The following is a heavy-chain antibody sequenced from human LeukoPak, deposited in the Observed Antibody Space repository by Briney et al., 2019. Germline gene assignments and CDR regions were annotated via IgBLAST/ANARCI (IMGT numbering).Heavy chain of an antibody. CDR1: GGSIRSYY. Sequence: SETLSLTCTVSGGSIRSYYWSWIRQPPGEGLEWIGYIYYSGSTNYNPSLKSRVTRSVATSKNQSSLRLSAVAAADTAVYSCPRVYYSNSYASWYSDLWARGTLVTVSS. J-gene: IGHJ2*01. CDR3: PRVYYSNSYASWYSDL. D-gene: IGHD6-13*01. CDR2: IYYSGST. V-gene: IGHV4-59*01.